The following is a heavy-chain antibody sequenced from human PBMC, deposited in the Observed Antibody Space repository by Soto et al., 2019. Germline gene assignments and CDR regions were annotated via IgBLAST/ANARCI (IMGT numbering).Heavy chain of an antibody. V-gene: IGHV1-69*01. D-gene: IGHD5-18*01. J-gene: IGHJ4*02. CDR3: ARGKSPIQLWCYDY. CDR2: IIPIFGTA. CDR1: GSTFSSYA. Sequence: QVQLVQSGAKVKKPGSSVKVSCKASGSTFSSYAISWVRQAPGQGLEWMGGIIPIFGTANYAQKFQGRVTITADESTSTAYMELSSLRSEDTAVYYCARGKSPIQLWCYDYWGQGTLVTVSS.